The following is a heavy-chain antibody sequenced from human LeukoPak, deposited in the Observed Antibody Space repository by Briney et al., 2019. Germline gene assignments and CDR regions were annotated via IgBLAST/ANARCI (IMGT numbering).Heavy chain of an antibody. Sequence: VKVSCKASGGTFSSYAISWVRQAPGQGLEWMGRIIPILGIANYAQKFQGRVTITADKSTSTAYMELSSLRSEDTAVYYCARVGGLIVARVWGQGTTVTVSS. CDR1: GGTFSSYA. CDR2: IIPILGIA. J-gene: IGHJ6*02. V-gene: IGHV1-69*04. D-gene: IGHD5-12*01. CDR3: ARVGGLIVARV.